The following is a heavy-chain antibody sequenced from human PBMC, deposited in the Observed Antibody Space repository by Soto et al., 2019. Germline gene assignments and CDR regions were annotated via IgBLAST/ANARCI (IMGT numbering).Heavy chain of an antibody. Sequence: HSETLSLTCTVSGGSISSDGYYWTWIRQHPGTGLEWIGYIYYSGGTYYNPSLESRVAMSVDGSKNQFSLTLSSVTAADTAVYYCARDDCSGDTCFIDYWGQGTLVTVSS. J-gene: IGHJ4*02. D-gene: IGHD2-15*01. V-gene: IGHV4-31*03. CDR3: ARDDCSGDTCFIDY. CDR1: GGSISSDGYY. CDR2: IYYSGGT.